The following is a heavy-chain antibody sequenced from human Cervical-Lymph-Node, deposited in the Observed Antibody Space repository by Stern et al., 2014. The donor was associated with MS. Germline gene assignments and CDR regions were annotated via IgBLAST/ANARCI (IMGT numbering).Heavy chain of an antibody. CDR2: ISYDGSNK. CDR1: GFTFSIYG. D-gene: IGHD2-2*01. CDR3: AKESGYQLLLRFAY. Sequence: QVQLVQSGGDVVQPGRSLRLSCAASGFTFSIYGLHWVRQAPGQGLEWVAVISYDGSNKYYADSVKGRFTISRDNSKNTLYLQMNSLRAEDTAVYYCAKESGYQLLLRFAYWGQGTLVTVSS. V-gene: IGHV3-30*18. J-gene: IGHJ4*02.